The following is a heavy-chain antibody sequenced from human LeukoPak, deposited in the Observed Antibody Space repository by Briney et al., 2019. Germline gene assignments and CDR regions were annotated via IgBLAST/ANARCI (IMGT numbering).Heavy chain of an antibody. CDR1: GGSISSYY. CDR3: ARSEGGYEGAFDI. J-gene: IGHJ3*02. D-gene: IGHD6-13*01. Sequence: SSETLSLTCTVSGGSISSYYWSWIRQPPGKGLEWIGEINHSGSTNYNPSLKSRVTISVDTSKNQFSLKLSSVTAADTAVYYCARSEGGYEGAFDIWGQGTMVTVSS. V-gene: IGHV4-34*01. CDR2: INHSGST.